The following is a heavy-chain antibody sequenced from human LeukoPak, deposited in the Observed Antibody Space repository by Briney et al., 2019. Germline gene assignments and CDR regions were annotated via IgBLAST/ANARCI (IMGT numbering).Heavy chain of an antibody. CDR2: IYYSGTT. V-gene: IGHV4-39*07. J-gene: IGHJ4*02. CDR3: ARESSSSPDY. Sequence: SETLSLTCTVSGNSISSGDNYWSWIRQPAGKGLEWIGSIYYSGTTYYKPSLRSRVTISVDTSKSQFYLRLTSVTAADSAMYYCARESSSSPDYWGQGTLVTVSS. D-gene: IGHD6-6*01. CDR1: GNSISSGDNY.